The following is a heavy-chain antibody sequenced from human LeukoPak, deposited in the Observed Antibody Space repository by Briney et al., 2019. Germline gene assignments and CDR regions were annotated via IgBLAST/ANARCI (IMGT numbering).Heavy chain of an antibody. J-gene: IGHJ4*02. CDR1: GYTFTSYG. CDR3: ARGEYFEYIGVAGTIDY. Sequence: ASVKVSCKASGYTFTSYGISWVRQAPGQGLEWMGWISAYNDNTNYAQKLQGRVTMTTDISTSTAYMELRRLRSDDTAVYYCARGEYFEYIGVAGTIDYWGQGTLVTVSS. D-gene: IGHD6-19*01. CDR2: ISAYNDNT. V-gene: IGHV1-18*01.